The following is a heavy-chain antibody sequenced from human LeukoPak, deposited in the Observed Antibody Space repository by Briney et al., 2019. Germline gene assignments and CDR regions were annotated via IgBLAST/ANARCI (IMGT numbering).Heavy chain of an antibody. CDR1: RFNFRTYS. J-gene: IGHJ4*02. Sequence: GGSLRLSCAVSRFNFRTYSMNWVRQAPGKGLEWIAYITSTSSVLFYSDSVRRRFTISRDNDRNSLYLQMTNLTAEDTAVYYCVRDLAYFRSTTTLDDYWGQGTLVTVSS. V-gene: IGHV3-48*01. CDR3: VRDLAYFRSTTTLDDY. CDR2: ITSTSSVL. D-gene: IGHD2-21*01.